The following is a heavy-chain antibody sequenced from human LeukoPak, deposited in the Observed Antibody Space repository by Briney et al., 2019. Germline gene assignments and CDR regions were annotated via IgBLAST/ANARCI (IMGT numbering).Heavy chain of an antibody. D-gene: IGHD5/OR15-5a*01. CDR1: GFTFSISY. Sequence: GGSLRLSCAASGFTFSISYMCWIRQAPGKGLEWISYINPGGDDIYYADSVKGRFTISRDNTKDSLYLQLDSLRADDTAMYYCARGKGLGNGAHFDLWGQGTLVTVSS. V-gene: IGHV3-11*01. CDR3: ARGKGLGNGAHFDL. CDR2: INPGGDDI. J-gene: IGHJ4*02.